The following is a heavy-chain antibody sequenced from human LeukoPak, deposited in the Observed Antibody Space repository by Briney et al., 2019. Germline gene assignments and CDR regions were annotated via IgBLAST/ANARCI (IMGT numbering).Heavy chain of an antibody. CDR2: ISGSGGDT. V-gene: IGHV3-23*01. J-gene: IGHJ4*02. CDR1: GFTFSSYA. CDR3: AKDGRLNFYGRPTNPIVDY. Sequence: PGRPLRLSCAASGFTFSSYAMNWFIQAPGKVLGWASPISGSGGDTYYADSVKGRFTMSRDNSKNTLYLQMNSLRAEDTALYYCAKDGRLNFYGRPTNPIVDYWGQGTLVTVSS. D-gene: IGHD3-3*01.